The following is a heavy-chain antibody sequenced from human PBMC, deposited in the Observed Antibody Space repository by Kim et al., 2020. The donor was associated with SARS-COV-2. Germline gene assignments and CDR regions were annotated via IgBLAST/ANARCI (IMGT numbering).Heavy chain of an antibody. D-gene: IGHD3-10*02. CDR3: ARRGIVRFGGVSGAFD. V-gene: IGHV3-23*01. CDR1: GFTLSSHA. Sequence: GGSLRLSCAASGFTLSSHAMSWVRQTPGKGLEWVSGVRSSGDSTYYADSVKGRFTISRDKSKNTLSLQMNSLRAEDTAVYFCARRGIVRFGGVSGAFD. CDR2: VRSSGDST. J-gene: IGHJ4*01.